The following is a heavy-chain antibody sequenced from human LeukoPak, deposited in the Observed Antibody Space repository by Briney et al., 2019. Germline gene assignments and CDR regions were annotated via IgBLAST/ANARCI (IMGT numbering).Heavy chain of an antibody. Sequence: SETLSLTCAVYGGSFSGYYWSWIRQPPGKGLEWIGEINHSGSTNYNPSLKSRVTISVDTSKNQFSLKLSSVTAADTAVYYCARGNWGRNDYWGQGTLVTVSS. V-gene: IGHV4-34*01. D-gene: IGHD7-27*01. CDR1: GGSFSGYY. CDR3: ARGNWGRNDY. CDR2: INHSGST. J-gene: IGHJ4*02.